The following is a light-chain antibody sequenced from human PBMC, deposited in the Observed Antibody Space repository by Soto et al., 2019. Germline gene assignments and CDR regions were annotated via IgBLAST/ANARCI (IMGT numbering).Light chain of an antibody. CDR1: RSNIGSNH. J-gene: IGLJ2*01. V-gene: IGLV1-47*01. Sequence: QSVLTQPPSASGTPGQRVTISCSGSRSNIGSNHVYWYQKLPGTAPKLLIYRSDQRPSGVPDRFSGSKSGTSASLAISGLQAEDEADYYCQSYDSSLSAHVVFGGGTKLTVL. CDR2: RSD. CDR3: QSYDSSLSAHVV.